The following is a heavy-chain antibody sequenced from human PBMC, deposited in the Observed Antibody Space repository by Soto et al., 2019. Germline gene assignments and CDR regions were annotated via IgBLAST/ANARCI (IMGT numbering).Heavy chain of an antibody. D-gene: IGHD3-10*01. CDR2: IIPIFGTA. CDR3: ARAPGGNSYGSGSYPTAEYNWFEG. CDR1: GCTFSSYA. V-gene: IGHV1-69*13. Sequence: SVKVSCKASGCTFSSYAISWVRQAPGQGLEWMGGIIPIFGTANYAQKFQGRVTITADESTSTAYMELSSLRSEDTAVYYCARAPGGNSYGSGSYPTAEYNWFEGLGQGTMVIVSS. J-gene: IGHJ5*02.